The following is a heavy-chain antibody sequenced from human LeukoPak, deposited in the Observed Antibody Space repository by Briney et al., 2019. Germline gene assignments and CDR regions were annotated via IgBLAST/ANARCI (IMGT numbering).Heavy chain of an antibody. Sequence: SSETLSLTCTVSGGSIRSYYWSWIRQPPGKGLEWIGYIYYSGSTNYNPSLKSRVTMSVDTSKNQFSLKLNSVTAADTAVYYCARDSTGSYYDWGQGTLVTVSS. CDR2: IYYSGST. J-gene: IGHJ4*02. CDR3: ARDSTGSYYD. CDR1: GGSIRSYY. V-gene: IGHV4-59*01. D-gene: IGHD1-26*01.